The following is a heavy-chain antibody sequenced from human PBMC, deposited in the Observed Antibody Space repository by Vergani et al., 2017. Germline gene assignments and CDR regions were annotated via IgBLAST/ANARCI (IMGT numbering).Heavy chain of an antibody. D-gene: IGHD3/OR15-3a*01. CDR1: VFSLSTSGMC. J-gene: IGHJ4*02. CDR3: ARINPRGLAYDY. CDR2: IDWDDDK. Sequence: QVTLRESGPALVKPTQTLTLTCTFSVFSLSTSGMCVSWIRQPPGKALEWLARIDWDDDKYYSTSLKTRLTISKDTSKNQVVLTMTNMDPVDTATYYCARINPRGLAYDYWGQGTLVTVSS. V-gene: IGHV2-70*15.